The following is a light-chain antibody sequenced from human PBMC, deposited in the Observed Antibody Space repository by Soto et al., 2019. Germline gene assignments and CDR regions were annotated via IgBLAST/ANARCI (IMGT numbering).Light chain of an antibody. Sequence: EIVLTQSPGTLSLSPGERATLSCRASQSVTSNYVAWYQQKPAQAPRLLIYGTSSRATGIPDRFSGSGSGTDFTLTISRLEPEDFAVYYCQQYGSSSFTFGPGTKVDMK. CDR2: GTS. CDR1: QSVTSNY. CDR3: QQYGSSSFT. V-gene: IGKV3-20*01. J-gene: IGKJ3*01.